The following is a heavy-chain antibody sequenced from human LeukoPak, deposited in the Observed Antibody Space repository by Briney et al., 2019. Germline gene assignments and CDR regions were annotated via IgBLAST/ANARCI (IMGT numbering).Heavy chain of an antibody. J-gene: IGHJ6*03. CDR2: IIPVFGTA. CDR3: ARGTYDGKEWNLDYYYYYMGV. V-gene: IGHV1-69*05. D-gene: IGHD2-8*01. Sequence: ASVKVSCKASGGTFSSYAISWVRQAPGQGLEWMGGIIPVFGTANYAQKFQGRVTITTDESTSTAYMELSSLRSEDTAVYYCARGTYDGKEWNLDYYYYYMGVWGKGTTVTVSS. CDR1: GGTFSSYA.